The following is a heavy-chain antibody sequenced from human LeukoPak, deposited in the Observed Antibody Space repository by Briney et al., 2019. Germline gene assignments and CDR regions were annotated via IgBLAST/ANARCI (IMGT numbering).Heavy chain of an antibody. CDR2: ISAYNGNT. Sequence: GASVKVSCKASGYTFTSYGIIWVRQAPGQGLEWMGWISAYNGNTNYAQKLQGRVTMTTDTSTSTAYMELRSLRSDDTAVYYCVRDPEPYYYDSSGSLGVDYWGQGTLVTVSS. CDR3: VRDPEPYYYDSSGSLGVDY. V-gene: IGHV1-18*01. J-gene: IGHJ4*02. CDR1: GYTFTSYG. D-gene: IGHD3-22*01.